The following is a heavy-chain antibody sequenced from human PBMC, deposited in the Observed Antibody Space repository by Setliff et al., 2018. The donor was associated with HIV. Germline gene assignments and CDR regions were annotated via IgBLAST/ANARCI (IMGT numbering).Heavy chain of an antibody. J-gene: IGHJ4*02. CDR2: IFTSGDT. D-gene: IGHD6-19*01. CDR3: AREVAGTEDH. V-gene: IGHV4-4*09. CDR1: GVSISNYY. Sequence: PSETLSLTCTVSGVSISNYYWNWIRQPPGKGLEWIGYIFTSGDTNYNPSLRSRVTLSVDTSKNQVSLKLKSVTAADTAVYYCAREVAGTEDHWGQGTLVTVSS.